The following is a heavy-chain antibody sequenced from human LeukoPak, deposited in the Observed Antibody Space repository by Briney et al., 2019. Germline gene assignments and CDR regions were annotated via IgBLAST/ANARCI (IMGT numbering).Heavy chain of an antibody. CDR3: ARGPPTIVVVITTGDFDS. J-gene: IGHJ4*02. Sequence: GASVKVSCKAAEYTFTGYYIHWVRQAPGEGLEWRGLINPNSGGTNYEQKFQGRVTMTRDTSISTAYMELRRLRSDDRAVYYCARGPPTIVVVITTGDFDSWGQGTLVTVSS. D-gene: IGHD3-22*01. V-gene: IGHV1-2*02. CDR2: INPNSGGT. CDR1: EYTFTGYY.